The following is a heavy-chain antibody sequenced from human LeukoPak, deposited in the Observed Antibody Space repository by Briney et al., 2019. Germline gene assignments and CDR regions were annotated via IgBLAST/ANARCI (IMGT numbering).Heavy chain of an antibody. Sequence: GESLKISCEGSGYSFTSYWIGWVRQMPGKGLEWMGIIYPGDSDTRYSPPLQGQLTISADNSISTDYLQWSSLEASDTAMYYCARLPPPPLVAATYGMDVWGQGTTVTVSS. CDR3: ARLPPPPLVAATYGMDV. D-gene: IGHD2-15*01. CDR2: IYPGDSDT. CDR1: GYSFTSYW. V-gene: IGHV5-51*01. J-gene: IGHJ6*02.